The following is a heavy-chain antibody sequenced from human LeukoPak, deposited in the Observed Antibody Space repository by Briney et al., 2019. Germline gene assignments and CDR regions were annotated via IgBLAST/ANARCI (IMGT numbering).Heavy chain of an antibody. CDR2: INHSGST. D-gene: IGHD3-16*02. V-gene: IGHV4-34*01. CDR3: ARGRGTDYVWGSYRPFDY. J-gene: IGHJ4*02. Sequence: SETLSLTCAVYGGSFSGYYWSWIRQPPGKGLEWIGEINHSGSTNYDPSLKSRVTISVDTSKNQFSLKLSSVTAADTAVYYCARGRGTDYVWGSYRPFDYWGQGTLVTVSS. CDR1: GGSFSGYY.